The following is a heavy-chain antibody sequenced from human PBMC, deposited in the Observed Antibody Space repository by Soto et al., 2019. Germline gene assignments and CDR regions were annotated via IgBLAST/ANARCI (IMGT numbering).Heavy chain of an antibody. J-gene: IGHJ4*02. CDR2: FDPSSDGT. Sequence: QVQLVQSGAEVKKPGASVKVSCKASGYTFTNYYIHWIRQAPGQGLEWMGIFDPSSDGTHSAQRFQGRVTMTSDTSTGTVFMELSSLTSDDTAVYYCAREQRGFDSWGQGTLVTVSS. CDR3: AREQRGFDS. CDR1: GYTFTNYY. V-gene: IGHV1-46*01. D-gene: IGHD1-1*01.